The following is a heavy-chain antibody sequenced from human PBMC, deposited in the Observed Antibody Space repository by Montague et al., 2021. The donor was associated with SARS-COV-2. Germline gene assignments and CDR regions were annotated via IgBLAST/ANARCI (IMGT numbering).Heavy chain of an antibody. J-gene: IGHJ4*02. Sequence: SETLSLTCIVSGESINRDTYYWGWIRQSPGKGLEWIGSLSSSGSTXYKPSLRSRVTISMDTSKNHFSPKVNSVTATDTAVYFCARPGSVSGWFYFDDWGQGTLVSVSS. V-gene: IGHV4-39*02. D-gene: IGHD6-19*01. CDR1: GESINRDTYY. CDR2: LSSSGST. CDR3: ARPGSVSGWFYFDD.